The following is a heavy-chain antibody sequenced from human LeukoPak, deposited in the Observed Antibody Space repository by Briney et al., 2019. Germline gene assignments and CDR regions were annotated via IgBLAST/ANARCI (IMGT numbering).Heavy chain of an antibody. CDR1: GFTIRSYE. J-gene: IGHJ5*02. V-gene: IGHV3-48*03. D-gene: IGHD4-17*01. CDR2: IYSSGSTT. Sequence: GGSLRLSCVASGFTIRSYEMNWVRQAPGKGLEWIAYIYSSGSTTYYADSVKGRFTVSRDNAKNSLYLQMNSLRVEDTAVYYCVRGGYGDYGRGSWGQGTLLTVSS. CDR3: VRGGYGDYGRGS.